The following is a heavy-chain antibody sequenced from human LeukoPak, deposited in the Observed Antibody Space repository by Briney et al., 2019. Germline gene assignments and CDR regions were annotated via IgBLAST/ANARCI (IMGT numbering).Heavy chain of an antibody. D-gene: IGHD6-19*01. CDR3: ARDSSGPDY. CDR2: IKQDGSEK. CDR1: GFTFSSFW. J-gene: IGHJ4*02. Sequence: GGSLRLSCAASGFTFSSFWMRWVRQAPGKGLEWVANIKQDGSEKNYVDSVKGRFTISRDNAKNSLFLQMNSLRAEDTAVYFCARDSSGPDYWGQGTLVTVSS. V-gene: IGHV3-7*01.